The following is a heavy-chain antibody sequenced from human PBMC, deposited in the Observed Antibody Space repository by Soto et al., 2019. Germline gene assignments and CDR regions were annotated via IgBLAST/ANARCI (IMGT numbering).Heavy chain of an antibody. V-gene: IGHV3-21*01. CDR2: ITHTSTNA. D-gene: IGHD2-21*02. Sequence: PGGSLRLSCTASGFSLSDYSFNLVRQAPGKGREWVSSITHTSTNAYYADSVKGRFAISKGRPDNSLILQMTSLRAEDTAGYHCARARGNDWYSDYWGQGTLVTVSS. CDR1: GFSLSDYS. J-gene: IGHJ4*02. CDR3: ARARGNDWYSDY.